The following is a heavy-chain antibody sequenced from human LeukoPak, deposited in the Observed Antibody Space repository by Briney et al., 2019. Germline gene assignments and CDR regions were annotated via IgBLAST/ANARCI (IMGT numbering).Heavy chain of an antibody. D-gene: IGHD3-22*01. CDR3: AKGSYYDSSGSFYFDY. CDR2: ISGSGDNT. V-gene: IGHV3-23*01. J-gene: IGHJ4*02. Sequence: GGSLRLSCAASGLTFRSYAMSWVRQAPGKGLEWVSGISGSGDNTYYADSVKGRFTISRDNSKNTLYVQVNSLGTEDTAAYYCAKGSYYDSSGSFYFDYWGQGTLVTVSS. CDR1: GLTFRSYA.